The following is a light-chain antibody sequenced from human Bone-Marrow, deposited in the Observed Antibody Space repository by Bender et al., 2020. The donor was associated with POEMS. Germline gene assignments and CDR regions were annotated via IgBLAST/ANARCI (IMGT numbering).Light chain of an antibody. J-gene: IGLJ2*01. V-gene: IGLV2-8*01. CDR2: QVT. Sequence: QSALTQPPSASGSPGQSVTISCTGTGSDVGAYDFVSWYQQRPGTAPKLLIYQVTKRPSGVPDRFSGSKSGNSASLTVSGLQAEDEAHYFCSSFAGSNNFVVFGGGTKLTV. CDR1: GSDVGAYDF. CDR3: SSFAGSNNFVV.